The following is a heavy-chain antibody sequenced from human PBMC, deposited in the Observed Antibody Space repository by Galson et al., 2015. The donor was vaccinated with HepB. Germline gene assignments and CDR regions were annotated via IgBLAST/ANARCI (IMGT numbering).Heavy chain of an antibody. CDR2: MNPKSGDA. D-gene: IGHD3-3*01. V-gene: IGHV1-8*01. J-gene: IGHJ4*02. CDR1: GYNFSRHD. Sequence: SVKVSCKASGYNFSRHDINWVRQAPGQGLEWMGWMNPKSGDAAYAQQFQGRVTMTRNTAISTAYMELSSLASDDTAVYYCARVSYYDFWSGSQYYFDNWGQGTLVTVSS. CDR3: ARVSYYDFWSGSQYYFDN.